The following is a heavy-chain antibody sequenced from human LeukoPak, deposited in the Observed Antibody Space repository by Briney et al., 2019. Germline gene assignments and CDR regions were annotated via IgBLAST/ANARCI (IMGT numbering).Heavy chain of an antibody. V-gene: IGHV3-48*04. D-gene: IGHD6-13*01. CDR1: GFTFSSYS. Sequence: PGGSLRLSCAASGFTFSSYSMNWVRQAPGKGLEWVSFISSTSSTIYYADSVKGRFTISRDNAKKSLYLQMNSLRADDTAVYYCARDFEAAGGDYWGQGTLVTVSS. J-gene: IGHJ4*01. CDR3: ARDFEAAGGDY. CDR2: ISSTSSTI.